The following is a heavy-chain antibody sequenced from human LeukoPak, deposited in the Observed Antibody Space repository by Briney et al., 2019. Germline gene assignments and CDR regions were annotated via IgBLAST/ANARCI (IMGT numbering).Heavy chain of an antibody. J-gene: IGHJ4*01. CDR3: ARDRRRGLGSFDY. CDR2: IYYSGST. V-gene: IGHV4-59*12. D-gene: IGHD3-16*01. CDR1: GGSISSYY. Sequence: PSESLSLICTVSGGSISSYYWSWIRQPPGKGLEWIGYIYYSGSTNYNPSLKSRVTISVDTSKNQFSLKLSSVTAADTAVYYCARDRRRGLGSFDYWGPGKPVSVSS.